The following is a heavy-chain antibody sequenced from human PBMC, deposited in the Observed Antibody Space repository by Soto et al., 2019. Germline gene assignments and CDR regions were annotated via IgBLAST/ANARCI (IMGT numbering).Heavy chain of an antibody. CDR3: PRDRRFGDYVLETSFEFDY. J-gene: IGHJ4*02. D-gene: IGHD4-17*01. CDR2: ISGYNGNT. CDR1: GYTFTSYG. Sequence: QVQLVQSGAEVKKPGASVKVSCKASGYTFTSYGISWVRQAPGQGLEWMGWISGYNGNTNYAQKLQGRVTMTTDTSTSTAYMELRSLRSDDTAVYYCPRDRRFGDYVLETSFEFDYWGQGTLVTVSS. V-gene: IGHV1-18*01.